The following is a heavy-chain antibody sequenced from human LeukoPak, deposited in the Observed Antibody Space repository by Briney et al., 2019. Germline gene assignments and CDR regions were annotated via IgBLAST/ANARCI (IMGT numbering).Heavy chain of an antibody. D-gene: IGHD2-2*03. CDR3: ARDIGYCISTSCCPMFDY. V-gene: IGHV4-61*02. CDR2: IFSSGIT. Sequence: PSETLSLTCTVFGGSISSGSFYWSWIRQPAGKGLEWIGRIFSSGITNYNPSLKSRVTISVDTSKNQFSLTLSSVAAADTAVYYCARDIGYCISTSCCPMFDYWGQGTVVTVSS. J-gene: IGHJ4*02. CDR1: GGSISSGSFY.